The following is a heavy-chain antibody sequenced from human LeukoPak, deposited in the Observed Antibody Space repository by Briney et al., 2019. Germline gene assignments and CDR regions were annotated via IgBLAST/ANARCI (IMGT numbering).Heavy chain of an antibody. Sequence: SETLSLTCTVSGVSISIYYWSWIRQPPGKGLEWIGYIYNSESTYYNPSLKSRVIISLDTSKNQFSLRLNSVTAADTAVYYCARVKGSNWFDSWGQGTLVTVSS. CDR2: IYNSEST. CDR3: ARVKGSNWFDS. V-gene: IGHV4-59*01. CDR1: GVSISIYY. D-gene: IGHD6-6*01. J-gene: IGHJ5*01.